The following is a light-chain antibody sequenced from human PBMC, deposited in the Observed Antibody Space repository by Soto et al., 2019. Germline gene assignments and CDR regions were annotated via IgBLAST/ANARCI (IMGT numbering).Light chain of an antibody. CDR2: DAS. CDR1: QDISDV. V-gene: IGKV1-33*01. Sequence: DIQMTQSPSALSASVGDRVTITCQASQDISDVLNWYQQQPGKAPKVLIYDASKWQTGVPSRFSGRGSGKDFTFTISSLQPDDSGTYYCQQLYDLPITFGQGTRLEIK. J-gene: IGKJ5*01. CDR3: QQLYDLPIT.